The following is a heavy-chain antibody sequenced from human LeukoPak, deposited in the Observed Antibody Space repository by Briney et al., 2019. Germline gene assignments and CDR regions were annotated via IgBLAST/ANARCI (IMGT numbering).Heavy chain of an antibody. J-gene: IGHJ2*01. CDR1: GDSISGFY. D-gene: IGHD6-13*01. Sequence: SETLSLTCTVYGDSISGFYWNWLRQPPGQGLEWIGYIYYTGSTNYNPSLKSRVTISIDTSSNHYSQKRSSVTAADTAVYYWARLGEAATSTPSYWYFDLWGRGTLVTVSS. CDR3: ARLGEAATSTPSYWYFDL. CDR2: IYYTGST. V-gene: IGHV4-59*08.